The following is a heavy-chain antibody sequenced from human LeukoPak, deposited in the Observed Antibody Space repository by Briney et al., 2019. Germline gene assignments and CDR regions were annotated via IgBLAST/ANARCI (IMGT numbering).Heavy chain of an antibody. Sequence: SETLSLTCAVSGGSISSGGYSWSWIRQPPGKGLEWIGYIYHSGSTYYNPSLKSRVTISVDRSKNQFSLKLSPVTAADTAVYYCARAVGYYYDSSAVFDYWGQGTLVTVSS. CDR1: GGSISSGGYS. J-gene: IGHJ4*02. CDR2: IYHSGST. V-gene: IGHV4-30-2*01. CDR3: ARAVGYYYDSSAVFDY. D-gene: IGHD3-22*01.